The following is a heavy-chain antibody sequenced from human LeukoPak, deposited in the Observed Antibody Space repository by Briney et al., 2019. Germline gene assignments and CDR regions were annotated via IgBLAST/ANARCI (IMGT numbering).Heavy chain of an antibody. Sequence: GESLKISCKASGYTFTSYGISWVRQAPGQGLEWMGWISAYNGNTNYAQKLQGRVTMTTDTSTSTAYMELRSLRSDDTAVYYCARVPGGVRGVIPDYWGQGTLVTVSS. CDR3: ARVPGGVRGVIPDY. V-gene: IGHV1-18*01. J-gene: IGHJ4*02. CDR2: ISAYNGNT. D-gene: IGHD3-10*01. CDR1: GYTFTSYG.